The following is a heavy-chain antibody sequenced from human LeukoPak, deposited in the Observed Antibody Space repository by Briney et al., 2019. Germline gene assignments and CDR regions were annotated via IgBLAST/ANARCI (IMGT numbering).Heavy chain of an antibody. CDR3: AKSNGYGLIDY. J-gene: IGHJ4*02. CDR1: GGSFSAYY. D-gene: IGHD5-12*01. Sequence: PSETLSLTCVVYGGSFSAYYWSWIRQPPGRGLEWVAEINHSGSTNYSPSLKSRVTISVDTSKNQFSLKLSSVTAADTAMYYCAKSNGYGLIDYWGQGTLVTVSS. V-gene: IGHV4-34*01. CDR2: INHSGST.